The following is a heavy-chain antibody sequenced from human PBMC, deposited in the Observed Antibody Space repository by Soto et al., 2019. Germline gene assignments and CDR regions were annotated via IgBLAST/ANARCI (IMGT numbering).Heavy chain of an antibody. D-gene: IGHD3-22*01. CDR1: GFTFSSYA. CDR2: ISGSGGST. V-gene: IGHV3-23*01. Sequence: EVQLLESGGGLVQPGGSLRLSCAASGFTFSSYAMSWVRQAPGKGLEWVSAISGSGGSTYYADSVKGRFTISRDNSKNTLYLQMNSLRAEDTAVYYCAKERRGIVVVITTALDYWGQGTLVTVSS. CDR3: AKERRGIVVVITTALDY. J-gene: IGHJ4*02.